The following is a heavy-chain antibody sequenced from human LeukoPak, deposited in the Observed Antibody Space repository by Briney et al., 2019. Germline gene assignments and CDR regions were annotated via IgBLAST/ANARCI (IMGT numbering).Heavy chain of an antibody. V-gene: IGHV1-46*01. D-gene: IGHD2-21*02. J-gene: IGHJ5*02. CDR3: ARRDCVGDCYSNWFDP. CDR2: INPRGGST. CDR1: EYTFTKYF. Sequence: ASVKVSCKASEYTFTKYFMHWVRQAPGQGLEWMGIINPRGGSTGYAQKFQGRITMTTDMSTRTVYMELSSLESEDTAVYYCARRDCVGDCYSNWFDPWGQGTLVTVSS.